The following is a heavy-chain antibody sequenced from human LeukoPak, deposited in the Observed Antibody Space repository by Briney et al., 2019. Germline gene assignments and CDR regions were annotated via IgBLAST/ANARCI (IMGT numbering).Heavy chain of an antibody. D-gene: IGHD2-15*01. CDR1: GDSISHNY. V-gene: IGHV4-59*01. Sequence: SETLSLTCNVSGDSISHNYWSWIRQPPGEGLEWIGYVYYSGSTKYNPPLKSRVTMSVDTSKNQISLNLRSVTAADTAVYYCARTPYGTRFDYWGQGTLVTVSS. CDR2: VYYSGST. CDR3: ARTPYGTRFDY. J-gene: IGHJ4*02.